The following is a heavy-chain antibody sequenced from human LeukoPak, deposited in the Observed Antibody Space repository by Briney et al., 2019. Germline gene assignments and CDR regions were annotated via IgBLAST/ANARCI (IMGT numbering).Heavy chain of an antibody. Sequence: ASVKVSCKASGYSFTSYGISWVRQAPGQGLEWVGWISAYNGDTNYAQKLQGRVTMTRDTSTSTAYMELRSLRSDDTAVYYCARVAPRGYCSGGRCYGWFDPWGQGTLVTVSS. J-gene: IGHJ5*02. CDR2: ISAYNGDT. D-gene: IGHD2-15*01. V-gene: IGHV1-18*04. CDR3: ARVAPRGYCSGGRCYGWFDP. CDR1: GYSFTSYG.